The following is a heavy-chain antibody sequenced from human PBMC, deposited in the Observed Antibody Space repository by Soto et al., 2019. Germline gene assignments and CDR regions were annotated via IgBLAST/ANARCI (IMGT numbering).Heavy chain of an antibody. CDR2: IIPISGTT. CDR1: GGTFSTHA. D-gene: IGHD2-15*01. CDR3: ARGYCSGGNCYSGMDV. J-gene: IGHJ6*02. V-gene: IGHV1-69*13. Sequence: ASVKVSCKASGGTFSTHAIIWVRQAPGHGLEWMGGIIPISGTTYYTQKFQGRVTITADEPTSTAFMELSSLKSEDTAVFYCARGYCSGGNCYSGMDVWGQGTMVTVSS.